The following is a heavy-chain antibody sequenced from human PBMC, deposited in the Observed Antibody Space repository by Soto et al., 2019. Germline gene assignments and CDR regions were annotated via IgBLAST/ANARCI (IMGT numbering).Heavy chain of an antibody. D-gene: IGHD3-16*01. CDR1: GFTFSNYW. V-gene: IGHV3-74*03. CDR3: AKDLSWGQCDY. CDR2: INTDGTTT. J-gene: IGHJ4*02. Sequence: EVQLVESGGGLVQPGGSLRLSCAGSGFTFSNYWMHWVRQDPEKGLVWVSTINTDGTTTQYADSVKGRFTVTRDNAKNTLYLQMNILRVKDTAVYFCAKDLSWGQCDYWGQGTLVTVSS.